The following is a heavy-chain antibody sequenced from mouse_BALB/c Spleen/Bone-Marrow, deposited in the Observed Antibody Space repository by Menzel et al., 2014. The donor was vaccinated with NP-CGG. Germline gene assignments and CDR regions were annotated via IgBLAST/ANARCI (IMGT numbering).Heavy chain of an antibody. V-gene: IGHV1-31*01. CDR3: ARKELLITTVVATDAMDY. Sequence: EVQLQESGPELVKSGASVKISCKASGYSFTGYYMHWVKQSHVKSLEWIGRINPYNGATSYNQNFKDKASLTVDKSSSTAYMELHSLTSEDSAVYYCARKELLITTVVATDAMDYWGQGTSVTVSS. D-gene: IGHD1-1*01. CDR2: INPYNGAT. CDR1: GYSFTGYY. J-gene: IGHJ4*01.